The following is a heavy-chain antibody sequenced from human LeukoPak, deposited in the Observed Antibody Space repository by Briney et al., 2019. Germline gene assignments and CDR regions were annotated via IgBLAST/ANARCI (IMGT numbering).Heavy chain of an antibody. Sequence: PGGSLRLSCVASGFFFSNYDMNWVRQAPGKGLEWVSYITTGSSTIQYADSVKGRFTVSRDNAKNSVYLQMNNLRAEDTAVYYCARDASNWKRWTHFDWWGQGTLVSVSS. CDR3: ARDASNWKRWTHFDW. J-gene: IGHJ4*02. V-gene: IGHV3-48*04. CDR1: GFFFSNYD. D-gene: IGHD1-20*01. CDR2: ITTGSSTI.